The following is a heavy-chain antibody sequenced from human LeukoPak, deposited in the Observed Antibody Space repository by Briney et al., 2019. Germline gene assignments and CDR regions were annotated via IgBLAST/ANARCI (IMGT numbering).Heavy chain of an antibody. CDR3: ARGHSSVRTMIVVVTRINWFDP. D-gene: IGHD3-22*01. J-gene: IGHJ5*02. Sequence: NASETLSLTCAVYGGSFSGYYWSWIRQPPGKGLEWIGEINHSGSTNYNPSLKSRVTISVDTSKNQFSLKLSSVTAADTAVYYCARGHSSVRTMIVVVTRINWFDPWGQGTLVTVSS. V-gene: IGHV4-34*01. CDR1: GGSFSGYY. CDR2: INHSGST.